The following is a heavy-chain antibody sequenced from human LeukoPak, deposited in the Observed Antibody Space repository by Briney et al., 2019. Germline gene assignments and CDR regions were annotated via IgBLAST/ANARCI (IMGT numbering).Heavy chain of an antibody. V-gene: IGHV3-23*01. CDR1: GFTFSSYG. CDR3: ARDLWGSKVLDY. Sequence: PGGSLRLSCAASGFTFSSYGMSWVRQAPGKGLEWVSAISGSGGSTYYADSVKGRFTISRDNAKNSLYLQMNSLRAEDTAVYYCARDLWGSKVLDYWGQGTLVTVSS. D-gene: IGHD3-10*01. J-gene: IGHJ4*02. CDR2: ISGSGGST.